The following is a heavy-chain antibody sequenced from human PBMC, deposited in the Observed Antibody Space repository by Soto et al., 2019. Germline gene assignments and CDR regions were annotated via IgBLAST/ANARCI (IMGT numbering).Heavy chain of an antibody. D-gene: IGHD6-6*01. J-gene: IGHJ6*02. Sequence: PGGSLRLSCAASGFTFSSYSMNWVRQASGKGLEWVSYISSSSSTIYYADSVKGRFTISRDNAKNSLYLQMNSLRDEDTAVYYCARVRKLVSYYYYGMDVWGQGPTVTVSS. CDR2: ISSSSSTI. V-gene: IGHV3-48*02. CDR3: ARVRKLVSYYYYGMDV. CDR1: GFTFSSYS.